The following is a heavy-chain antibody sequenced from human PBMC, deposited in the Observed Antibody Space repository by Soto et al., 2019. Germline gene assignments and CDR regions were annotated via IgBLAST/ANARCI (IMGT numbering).Heavy chain of an antibody. J-gene: IGHJ6*04. CDR3: AINIDDPATNYAMEV. CDR2: IWHDGSDI. V-gene: IGHV3-33*01. CDR1: GFTFSRDV. D-gene: IGHD1-26*01. Sequence: QVQLMESGGGVVQPGRSLRLSCGASGFTFSRDVMHWVRQAPGKGLEWVALIWHDGSDISYGDSVKGRFTISRDNSKNQIYLEMNSLSADDTAVYNCAINIDDPATNYAMEVWGNGTTVIVSS.